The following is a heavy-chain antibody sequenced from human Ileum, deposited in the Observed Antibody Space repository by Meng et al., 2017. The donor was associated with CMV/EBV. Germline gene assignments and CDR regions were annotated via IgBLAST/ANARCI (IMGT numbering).Heavy chain of an antibody. V-gene: IGHV3-74*01. CDR1: GFKRIRHW. CDR2: ISSDGTAT. Sequence: CAASGFKRIRHWMNWVRQAPGKGLVWVSRISSDGTATNYADSVKGRFTISRDNAKNTLHLQMNSLRAEDTAVYYCVREDFWTGYYDSWGQGALVTVSS. CDR3: VREDFWTGYYDS. D-gene: IGHD3/OR15-3a*01. J-gene: IGHJ4*02.